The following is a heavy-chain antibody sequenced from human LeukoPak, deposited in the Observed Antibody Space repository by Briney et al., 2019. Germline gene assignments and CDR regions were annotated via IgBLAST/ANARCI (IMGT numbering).Heavy chain of an antibody. V-gene: IGHV3-48*03. J-gene: IGHJ6*04. Sequence: GGSLRLSCAASGFTFSSYEMNWVRQAPGKGLEWVSYISSSGSTIYYADSVKGRFTISRGNAKNSLYLQMNSLRAEDTAVYYYAELGITMIGGVWGKGTTVTISS. CDR2: ISSSGSTI. CDR3: AELGITMIGGV. CDR1: GFTFSSYE. D-gene: IGHD3-10*02.